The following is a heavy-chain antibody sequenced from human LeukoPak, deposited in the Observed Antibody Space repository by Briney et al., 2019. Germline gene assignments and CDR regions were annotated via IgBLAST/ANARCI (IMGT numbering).Heavy chain of an antibody. Sequence: ASVKVSCKASGYTFTSYDTNWVRQATGQGLEWMGWMNPNSGNTGYAQKFQGRVTMTRNTSISTAYMELSSLRSEDTAVYYCARGYSGSSSSWFSYRTKPLYNWFDPWGQGTLVTVSS. CDR3: ARGYSGSSSSWFSYRTKPLYNWFDP. J-gene: IGHJ5*02. CDR1: GYTFTSYD. D-gene: IGHD6-13*01. CDR2: MNPNSGNT. V-gene: IGHV1-8*01.